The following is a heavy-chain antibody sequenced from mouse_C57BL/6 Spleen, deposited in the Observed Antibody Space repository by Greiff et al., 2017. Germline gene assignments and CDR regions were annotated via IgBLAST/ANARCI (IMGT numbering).Heavy chain of an antibody. V-gene: IGHV1-82*01. Sequence: QVQLQQSGPELVKPGASVKISCKASGYAFSSSWMNWVKQRPGKGLEWIGRIYPGDGDTNYNGKFKGKATLTADKSSSTAYMQLSSLTSEDSAVYFCARYGSSYRYFDVWGTGTTVTVSS. J-gene: IGHJ1*03. D-gene: IGHD1-1*01. CDR2: IYPGDGDT. CDR3: ARYGSSYRYFDV. CDR1: GYAFSSSW.